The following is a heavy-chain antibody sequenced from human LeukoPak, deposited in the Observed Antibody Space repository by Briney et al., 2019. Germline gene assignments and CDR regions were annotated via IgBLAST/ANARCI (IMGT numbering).Heavy chain of an antibody. Sequence: ASVTVSCKASGYTFTGYYMHWVRQAPGQGLEWMGWINPNSGGTNYAQKFQVRVTMTRDTSISTAYMELSRLRSDDTAVYYCARVEGYYYDSSGPNPWDYYGMDVWGQGTTVTVSS. CDR3: ARVEGYYYDSSGPNPWDYYGMDV. V-gene: IGHV1-2*02. D-gene: IGHD3-22*01. J-gene: IGHJ6*02. CDR1: GYTFTGYY. CDR2: INPNSGGT.